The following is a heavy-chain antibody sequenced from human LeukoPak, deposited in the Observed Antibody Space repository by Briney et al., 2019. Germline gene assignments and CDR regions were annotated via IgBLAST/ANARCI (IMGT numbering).Heavy chain of an antibody. Sequence: SETLSLTCAVSGGSISSGGYSWSWIRQPPGKGLEWIGYIYHSGSTYYNPSLKSRVTISVDRSKNQFSLKLSSVTAADTAVYYCARALYLGCSGGSCYSGWFDPWGQGTLVTVSS. CDR2: IYHSGST. CDR1: GGSISSGGYS. CDR3: ARALYLGCSGGSCYSGWFDP. J-gene: IGHJ5*02. V-gene: IGHV4-30-2*01. D-gene: IGHD2-15*01.